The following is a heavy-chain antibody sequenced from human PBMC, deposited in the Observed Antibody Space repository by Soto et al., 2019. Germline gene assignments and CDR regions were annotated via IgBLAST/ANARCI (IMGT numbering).Heavy chain of an antibody. V-gene: IGHV3-33*01. CDR2: IWYDGSNK. CDR1: GFTFSSYG. J-gene: IGHJ4*02. D-gene: IGHD6-6*01. CDR3: ARDTPWRYSSSPLDY. Sequence: GGSLRLSCAASGFTFSSYGMHWVRQAPGKGLEWVAVIWYDGSNKYYADSVKGRFTISRDNSKNTLCLQMNSLRAEDTAVYYCARDTPWRYSSSPLDYWGQGTPVTVSS.